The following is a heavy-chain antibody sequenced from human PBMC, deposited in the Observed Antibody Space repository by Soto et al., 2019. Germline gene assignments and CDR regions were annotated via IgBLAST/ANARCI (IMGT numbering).Heavy chain of an antibody. Sequence: QVQLQESGPGLVKPSQTLSLTCTVSGGSISSGGYYWSWIRQHPGKGLEWIGYIYYIGSTYYNPSRKSRVTISVDTSKNQFSLKLSSVTAADTAVYYCARDGPPPSYYGMDVWGQGTTVTVSS. V-gene: IGHV4-31*03. CDR1: GGSISSGGYY. CDR3: ARDGPPPSYYGMDV. J-gene: IGHJ6*02. CDR2: IYYIGST.